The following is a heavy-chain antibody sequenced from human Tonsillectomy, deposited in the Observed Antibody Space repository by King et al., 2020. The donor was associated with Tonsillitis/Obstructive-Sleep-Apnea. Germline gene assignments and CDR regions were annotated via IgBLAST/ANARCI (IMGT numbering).Heavy chain of an antibody. V-gene: IGHV3-15*01. D-gene: IGHD7-27*01. CDR2: IKSKTVGGTT. CDR3: TTDSLGFDY. CDR1: GFTFSNAW. Sequence: VQLVESGGGLVKPGGSLRLSCAASGFTFSNAWMSWVRHAPGKGLEWVGRIKSKTVGGTTDYAAPVKGRFTISRDDSKNTLYLQMNSLKTEDTAVYYCTTDSLGFDYWGQGTLVTVSS. J-gene: IGHJ4*02.